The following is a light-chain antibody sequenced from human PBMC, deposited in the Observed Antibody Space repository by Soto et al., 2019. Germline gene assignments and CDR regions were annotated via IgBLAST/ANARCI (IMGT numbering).Light chain of an antibody. J-gene: IGKJ3*01. CDR3: QHYGNEGT. Sequence: EIVLTQSPGTMSLSPGERATLSCRASQSISSSHLAWYQQKPDQTPRLLIYGASNRATGIPDRFSGSGSGTDFTLTISRLEPEDFAAYYCQHYGNEGTFGPGTQVDLK. CDR2: GAS. V-gene: IGKV3-20*01. CDR1: QSISSSH.